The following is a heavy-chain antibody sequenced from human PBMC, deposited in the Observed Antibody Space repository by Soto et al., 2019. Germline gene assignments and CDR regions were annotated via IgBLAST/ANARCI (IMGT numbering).Heavy chain of an antibody. V-gene: IGHV4-39*01. CDR3: AASTYYYDSSGYYYLGRGFDY. CDR1: GGSISSSSYY. D-gene: IGHD3-22*01. J-gene: IGHJ4*02. Sequence: QLLESGPGLVKPSETLSLTCTVSGGSISSSSYYWGWIRQPPGKGLEWIGSIYYSGSTYYNPSLKSRVTISVDTSKNQFSLKLSSVTAADTAVYYCAASTYYYDSSGYYYLGRGFDYWGQGTLVTVSS. CDR2: IYYSGST.